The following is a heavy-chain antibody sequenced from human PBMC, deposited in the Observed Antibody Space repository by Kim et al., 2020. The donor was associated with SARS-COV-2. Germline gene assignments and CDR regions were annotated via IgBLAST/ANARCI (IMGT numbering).Heavy chain of an antibody. D-gene: IGHD1-26*01. V-gene: IGHV4-34*01. CDR1: GGSFSGYY. CDR2: INHSGST. Sequence: ETLSLTCAVYGGSFSGYYWSWIRQPPGKGLEWIGEINHSGSTNYNPSLKSRVTISVDTSKNQFSLKLSSVTAADTAVYYCASSELVEGGHYYYYYGMDVWGQGTTVTVSS. J-gene: IGHJ6*02. CDR3: ASSELVEGGHYYYYYGMDV.